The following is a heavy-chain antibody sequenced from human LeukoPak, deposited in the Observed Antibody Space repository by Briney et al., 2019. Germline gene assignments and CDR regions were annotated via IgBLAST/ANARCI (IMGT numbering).Heavy chain of an antibody. Sequence: GGSLRLSCAASGFTFSSYAMSWVRQAPGKGLEWVAVIWYDGSNKYYADSVKGRFTISRDNSKNTLYLQMNSLRAEDTAVYYCARRSSSTYYYYYGMDVWGQGTTVTVSS. V-gene: IGHV3-33*08. CDR2: IWYDGSNK. CDR1: GFTFSSYA. CDR3: ARRSSSTYYYYYGMDV. J-gene: IGHJ6*02. D-gene: IGHD6-6*01.